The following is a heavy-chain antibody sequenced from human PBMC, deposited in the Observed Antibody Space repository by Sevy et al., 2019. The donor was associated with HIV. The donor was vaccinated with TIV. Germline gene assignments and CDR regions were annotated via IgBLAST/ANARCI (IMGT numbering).Heavy chain of an antibody. CDR3: GKEGGGEGGDH. J-gene: IGHJ4*02. D-gene: IGHD3-16*01. CDR1: GFSFSSYG. V-gene: IGHV3-30*02. Sequence: GGSLRLSCAASGFSFSSYGMHWVRQAPGKGLEWMSYIQYDGSNKDYADSVKGRFTISRDNSKNTLYLQMNSLRLEDRAVFYCGKEGGGEGGDHWGQGTLVTVSS. CDR2: IQYDGSNK.